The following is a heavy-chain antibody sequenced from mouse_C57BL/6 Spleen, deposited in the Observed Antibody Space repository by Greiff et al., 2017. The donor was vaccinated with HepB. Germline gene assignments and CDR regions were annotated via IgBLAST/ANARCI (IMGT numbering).Heavy chain of an antibody. CDR2: IYPGNSDT. D-gene: IGHD1-1*01. V-gene: IGHV1-5*01. CDR1: GYTFTSYW. J-gene: IGHJ3*01. Sequence: VQLQQSGTVLARPGASVKMSCKTSGYTFTSYWMHWVEQRPGQGLEWIGAIYPGNSDTSYNQKFKGKAKLTAVTSASTAYMELSSLTNEDSAVYYCTRGHYGSSYPFAYWGQGTLVTVSA. CDR3: TRGHYGSSYPFAY.